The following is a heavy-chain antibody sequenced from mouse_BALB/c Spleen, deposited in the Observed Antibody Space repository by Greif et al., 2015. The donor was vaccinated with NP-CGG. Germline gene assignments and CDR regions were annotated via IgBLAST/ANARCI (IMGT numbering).Heavy chain of an antibody. CDR1: GYTSTSYW. D-gene: IGHD2-1*01. V-gene: IGHV1-69*02. Sequence: QVQLQQSGAELVKPGASVKLSCKASGYTSTSYWMHWVKQRPGQGLEWIGEIDPSDSYTNYNQRFKGKATLTVDKSSSTAYMQLSSLTSEDSAVYYCARFGNYVEAMDYWGQGTSVTVSS. CDR3: ARFGNYVEAMDY. J-gene: IGHJ4*01. CDR2: IDPSDSYT.